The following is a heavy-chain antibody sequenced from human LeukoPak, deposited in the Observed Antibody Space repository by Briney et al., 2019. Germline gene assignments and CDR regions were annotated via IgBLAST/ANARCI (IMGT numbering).Heavy chain of an antibody. J-gene: IGHJ4*02. CDR2: INEDGSEK. CDR3: ARADSITGSDY. V-gene: IGHV3-7*01. D-gene: IGHD1-20*01. Sequence: PGGSLRLSCAASGFTFSRYSMTWVRQAPGKGLEWVANINEDGSEKYYVDSVKGRFTTSRDSAKNSLYLQMSSLRPEDTAVYYCARADSITGSDYWGQGTLVTVSS. CDR1: GFTFSRYS.